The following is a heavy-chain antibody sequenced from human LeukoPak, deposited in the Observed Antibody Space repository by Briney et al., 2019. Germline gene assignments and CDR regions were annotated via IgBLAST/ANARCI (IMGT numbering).Heavy chain of an antibody. CDR3: AREYYGDYYFDY. V-gene: IGHV3-33*01. CDR1: GFTFSSYG. CDR2: IWYDGSNK. D-gene: IGHD4-17*01. J-gene: IGHJ4*02. Sequence: PGRSLRLSCAASGFTFSSYGMHWVRQAPGKGLEWVALIWYDGSNKYHADSVKGRFTISRDNSKNTLFLQMNSLRVEDTAVYHCAREYYGDYYFDYWGQGTLVTVSS.